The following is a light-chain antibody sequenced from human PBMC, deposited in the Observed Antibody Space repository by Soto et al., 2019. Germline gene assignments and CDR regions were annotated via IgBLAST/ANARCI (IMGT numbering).Light chain of an antibody. CDR2: DVS. CDR1: RSDVGGSNY. J-gene: IGLJ1*01. V-gene: IGLV2-14*01. Sequence: QSVLTQPASVSGSPGQSITISCTGTRSDVGGSNYVSWYQQHPGKAPKLMIYDVSNRPSGVSNRFSGSKSGNTASLTISGLQAEDEADYYCSSSTTSSTYVFGTGTKLTVL. CDR3: SSSTTSSTYV.